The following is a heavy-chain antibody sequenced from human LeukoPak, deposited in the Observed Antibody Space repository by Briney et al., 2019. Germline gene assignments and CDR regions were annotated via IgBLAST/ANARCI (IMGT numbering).Heavy chain of an antibody. V-gene: IGHV3-21*04. CDR3: AKDALSYYDSSGYIARPFDY. CDR1: GFTFSSYS. Sequence: PGGSLRLSCAASGFTFSSYSMNWVRQAPGKGLEWVSSISSSSSYIYYADSVKGRFTISRDNSKNTLYLQMNSLRAEDTAVYYCAKDALSYYDSSGYIARPFDYWGQGTLVTVSS. J-gene: IGHJ4*02. D-gene: IGHD3-22*01. CDR2: ISSSSSYI.